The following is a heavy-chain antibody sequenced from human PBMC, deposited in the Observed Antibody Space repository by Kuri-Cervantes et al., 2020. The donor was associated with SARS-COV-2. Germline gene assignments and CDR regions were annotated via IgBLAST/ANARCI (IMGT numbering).Heavy chain of an antibody. J-gene: IGHJ4*02. CDR2: ISSSSSTI. V-gene: IGHV3-48*02. CDR3: ARAISSWFDY. Sequence: GESLKISCAASGFTFSSYWMHWVRQAPGKGLEWVSYISSSSSTIYYADSVKGRFTISRDNAKNSLYLQMNSLRDEDTAVYYCARAISSWFDYWGQGTLVTVSS. D-gene: IGHD6-13*01. CDR1: GFTFSSYW.